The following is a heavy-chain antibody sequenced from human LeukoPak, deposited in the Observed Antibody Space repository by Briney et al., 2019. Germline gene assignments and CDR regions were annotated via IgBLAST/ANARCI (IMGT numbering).Heavy chain of an antibody. Sequence: SETLSLTCAVYGGSFSGYYWNWIRQPPGKGLEWIGEINHSGSSNYNPSLKSRVTISVDTSKNQFSLKLNSVTAADTAVYYCASSYYYYYGMDVWGQGTTVTVSS. CDR3: ASSYYYYYGMDV. V-gene: IGHV4-34*01. CDR1: GGSFSGYY. J-gene: IGHJ6*02. CDR2: INHSGSS.